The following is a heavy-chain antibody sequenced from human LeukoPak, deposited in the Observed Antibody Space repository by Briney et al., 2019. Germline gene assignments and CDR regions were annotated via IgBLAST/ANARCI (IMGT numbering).Heavy chain of an antibody. CDR3: AREVSRGTYYIDY. V-gene: IGHV4-59*01. CDR1: GGSISSYY. D-gene: IGHD5/OR15-5a*01. J-gene: IGHJ4*02. CDR2: IYYSGST. Sequence: PSETLSLTCTVSGGSISSYYWSWIRQPPGKGLEWIGYIYYSGSTNYNPSLKSRVTISVDTSKNQFSLKLSSVTAADTAVYYCAREVSRGTYYIDYWGQGTLVTVSS.